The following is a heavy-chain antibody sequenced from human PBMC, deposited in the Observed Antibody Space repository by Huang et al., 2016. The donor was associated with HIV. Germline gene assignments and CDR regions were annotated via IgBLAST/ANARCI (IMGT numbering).Heavy chain of an antibody. CDR2: IRSKASGVTT. V-gene: IGHV3-49*05. J-gene: IGHJ4*02. CDR1: GFTFGDYA. CDR3: TRENYDFWSGYYKYYFDY. Sequence: EVQLVESGGGLVKPGRSLRLSCTASGFTFGDYAMSWFRTAPGKGVEWVGFIRSKASGVTTEYAASVKGRFTISRDDSKSIAYMQMNSLKIEDTAVYYCTRENYDFWSGYYKYYFDYWGQGTLVTVSS. D-gene: IGHD3-3*01.